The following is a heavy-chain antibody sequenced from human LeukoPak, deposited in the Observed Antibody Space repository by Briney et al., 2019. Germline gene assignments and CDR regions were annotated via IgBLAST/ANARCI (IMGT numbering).Heavy chain of an antibody. V-gene: IGHV3-21*04. CDR2: ISSSSSYI. Sequence: GGSLRLSCAASGFTFSSYSMNWVRQAPGKGLEWVSSISSSSSYIYYADSVKGRFTISRDNAKNSLYLQMNSLRAEDTAVYYCAKDYYDSSGYEAAFDIWGQGTMVTVSS. CDR3: AKDYYDSSGYEAAFDI. CDR1: GFTFSSYS. D-gene: IGHD3-22*01. J-gene: IGHJ3*02.